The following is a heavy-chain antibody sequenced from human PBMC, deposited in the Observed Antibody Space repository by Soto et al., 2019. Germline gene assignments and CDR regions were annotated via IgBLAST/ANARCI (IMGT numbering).Heavy chain of an antibody. CDR3: ARERMGYSYGYLDY. CDR2: ISSSSSTI. D-gene: IGHD5-18*01. V-gene: IGHV3-48*01. Sequence: PGGSLRLSCAASGFTFSSYSMNWVRQAPGKGLEWVSYISSSSSTIYYADSVKGRFTISRDNAKNSLYLQMNSLRAEDTAVYYCARERMGYSYGYLDYWGQGTLVTVSS. CDR1: GFTFSSYS. J-gene: IGHJ4*02.